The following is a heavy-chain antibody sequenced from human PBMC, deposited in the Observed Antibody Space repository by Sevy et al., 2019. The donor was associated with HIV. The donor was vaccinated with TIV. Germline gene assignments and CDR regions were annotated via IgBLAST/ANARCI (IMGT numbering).Heavy chain of an antibody. V-gene: IGHV3-33*01. J-gene: IGHJ4*02. CDR1: GFTFSSYG. Sequence: GGSLRLSCAASGFTFSSYGMHWVRQAPGKGLEWVAVIWFDGSNTFYADSVKGRFTISRDIAENTLHLLMNSLRAEDTAVYYCARDLESYNYGAYGPSFMPDYWGQGTVVTVSS. CDR3: ARDLESYNYGAYGPSFMPDY. CDR2: IWFDGSNT. D-gene: IGHD1-1*01.